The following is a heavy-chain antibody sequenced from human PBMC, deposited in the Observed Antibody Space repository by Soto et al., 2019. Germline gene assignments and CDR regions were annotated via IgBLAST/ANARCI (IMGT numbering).Heavy chain of an antibody. CDR3: ARDLLPAAVGGLGH. V-gene: IGHV4-31*03. D-gene: IGHD2-2*01. CDR1: GGSISSGGYY. Sequence: KTSETLSLTCTVSGGSISSGGYYWSWIRQHPGKGLEWIGYIYYSGSTDYNPSLKSRITISIDTSKNQFSLRLSSVTAADTAVYYCARDLLPAAVGGLGHWGQGTLVTVSS. J-gene: IGHJ4*02. CDR2: IYYSGST.